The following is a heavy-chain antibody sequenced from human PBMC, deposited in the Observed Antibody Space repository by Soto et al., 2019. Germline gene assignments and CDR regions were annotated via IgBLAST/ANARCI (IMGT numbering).Heavy chain of an antibody. CDR1: GFTFSTYT. D-gene: IGHD4-17*01. J-gene: IGHJ4*02. CDR2: ISSSSSFI. V-gene: IGHV3-21*01. Sequence: PAASLRRSYLPSGFTFSTYTWIRLRQTPGKGLEWVSSISSSSSFIYYADSVKGRFTISRDNAKNSLYLQMNSLRAEDTAVYYCAREEDRGDYVGYWGQGTLVTVSS. CDR3: AREEDRGDYVGY.